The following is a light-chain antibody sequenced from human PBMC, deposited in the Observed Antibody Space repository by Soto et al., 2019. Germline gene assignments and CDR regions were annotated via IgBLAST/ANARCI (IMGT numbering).Light chain of an antibody. CDR2: EVS. Sequence: QSALTQPASVSGSPGQSITISCTGTSSDVGGYNYVSWFQQHPGKAPKLMIYEVSNRPSGVSNRFSGSKSGNTASLTISGLQAEDEADYYCSSYRSGNTLVFGGGTKLTVL. V-gene: IGLV2-14*01. CDR3: SSYRSGNTLV. J-gene: IGLJ2*01. CDR1: SSDVGGYNY.